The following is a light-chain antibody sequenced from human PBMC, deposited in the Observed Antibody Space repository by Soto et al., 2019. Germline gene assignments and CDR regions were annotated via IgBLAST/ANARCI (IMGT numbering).Light chain of an antibody. Sequence: VRTSSPDALAVSLGERATINCKSSQSLLYSSNNKNYLAWFQHKPGQPPKLLLYWASTRESGVPDRFSGSGSGTDFTLTISSLQAEDVAVYYCQPYYSNPELTFGGGTKVDIK. J-gene: IGKJ4*01. V-gene: IGKV4-1*01. CDR2: WAS. CDR3: QPYYSNPELT. CDR1: QSLLYSSNNKNY.